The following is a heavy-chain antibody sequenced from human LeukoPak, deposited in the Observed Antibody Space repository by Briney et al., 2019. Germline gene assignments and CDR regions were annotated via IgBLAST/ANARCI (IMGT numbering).Heavy chain of an antibody. V-gene: IGHV5-51*01. J-gene: IGHJ5*02. D-gene: IGHD6-13*01. CDR1: GYSFTSYW. CDR3: ARGRIAAAGKGVGFDP. CDR2: IYPGDSDT. Sequence: GESLKISCKGSGYSFTSYWIGWVRQMPGKGLEWMGIIYPGDSDTRYSPSFQGQVTISADKSISTAYLQLSSLKASDTAMYYCARGRIAAAGKGVGFDPWGQGTLVTVSS.